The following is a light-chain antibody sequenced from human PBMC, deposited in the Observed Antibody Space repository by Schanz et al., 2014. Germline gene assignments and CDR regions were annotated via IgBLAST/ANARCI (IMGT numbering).Light chain of an antibody. V-gene: IGKV4-1*01. CDR1: QSVLYSYNNKNY. Sequence: DIVMTQSPDSLAVSLGERATINCKSSQSVLYSYNNKNYLAWYQQKPGQPPKVLIYWASTRESGVPERFSGSGSGTDFTLTISSLQPDDFATFYCQQYNTYSPWTFGQGTKVEIK. CDR3: QQYNTYSPWT. CDR2: WAS. J-gene: IGKJ1*01.